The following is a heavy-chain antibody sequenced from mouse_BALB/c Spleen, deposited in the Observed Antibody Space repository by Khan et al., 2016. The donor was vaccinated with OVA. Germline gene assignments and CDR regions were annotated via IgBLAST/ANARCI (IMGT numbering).Heavy chain of an antibody. CDR1: GFTFSSYT. Sequence: EVELVESGGGLVKPGGSLKLSCAASGFTFSSYTMSWVRQTPEKRLEWVATISSGGNYTYYPDSVKGRFTISRDNAKNTLYPQLSSLRSEDTAMYDCARPPITTVVATSYWFFDVWGAGTTVTVSS. CDR3: ARPPITTVVATSYWFFDV. J-gene: IGHJ1*01. CDR2: ISSGGNYT. V-gene: IGHV5-9-3*01. D-gene: IGHD1-1*01.